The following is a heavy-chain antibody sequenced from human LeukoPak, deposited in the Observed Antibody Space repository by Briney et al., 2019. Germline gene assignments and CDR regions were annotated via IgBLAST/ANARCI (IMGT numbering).Heavy chain of an antibody. CDR2: INHSGST. D-gene: IGHD3-10*01. V-gene: IGHV4-34*01. J-gene: IGHJ5*02. CDR1: GGSFSGYY. Sequence: SETLSLTCAVYGGSFSGYYWSWLRQPPGKGLEWIGEINHSGSTNYNPSLKSRVTISVDTSKNQFSLKLSSVTAADTAVYYCARQRYYGSGSRTRGFDPWGQGTLVTVSS. CDR3: ARQRYYGSGSRTRGFDP.